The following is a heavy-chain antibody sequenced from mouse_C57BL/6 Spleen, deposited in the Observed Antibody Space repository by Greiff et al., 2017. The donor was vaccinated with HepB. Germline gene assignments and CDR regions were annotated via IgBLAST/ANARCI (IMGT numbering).Heavy chain of an antibody. Sequence: QVHVQQSGPELVKPGASVKISCKASGYAFSSSWMNWVKQRPGQGLEWIGRIYPGDGDTNYNGKFKGKATLTADKSSSTAYMQLSSLTSEDSAVYVCGRVVLDYSNYGAMDYGGQGTSVTVSS. D-gene: IGHD2-5*01. CDR2: IYPGDGDT. CDR1: GYAFSSSW. V-gene: IGHV1-82*01. CDR3: GRVVLDYSNYGAMDY. J-gene: IGHJ4*01.